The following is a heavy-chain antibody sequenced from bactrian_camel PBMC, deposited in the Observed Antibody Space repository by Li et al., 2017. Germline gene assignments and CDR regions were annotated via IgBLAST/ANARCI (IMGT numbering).Heavy chain of an antibody. CDR1: GFTVSTGY. CDR3: TLTDGNWYTPQFFFY. J-gene: IGHJ4*01. Sequence: HVQLVESGGGAVQTGGSLTLFCLASGFTVSTGYMAWFRQAPGQEREGVAAIDSAGTTSYADSVKGRFTISTDSAQNTMFLEMSSLTPEDTAMYYCTLTDGNWYTPQFFFYWGQGTQVTVS. V-gene: IGHV3S53*01. CDR2: IDSAGTT. D-gene: IGHD6*01.